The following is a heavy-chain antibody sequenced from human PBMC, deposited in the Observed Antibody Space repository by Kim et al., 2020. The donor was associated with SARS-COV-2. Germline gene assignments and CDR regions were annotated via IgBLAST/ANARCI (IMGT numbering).Heavy chain of an antibody. Sequence: ADSVKGRFTISRDNAKNSLYLQMNSLRAEDTAVYYCARERAVAGTHAFDIWGQGTMVTVSS. CDR3: ARERAVAGTHAFDI. J-gene: IGHJ3*02. V-gene: IGHV3-21*01. D-gene: IGHD6-19*01.